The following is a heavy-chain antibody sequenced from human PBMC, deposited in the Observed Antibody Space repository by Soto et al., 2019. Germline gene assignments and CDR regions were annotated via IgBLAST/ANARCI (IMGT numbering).Heavy chain of an antibody. CDR2: IYHSGST. Sequence: SETLSLTCTVSGGSISSGGYYWSWIRQHPGTGLEWIGYIYHSGSTYYNPSLKSRVTISVDRSKNQFSLKLSSVTAADTAVYYCARTLGCGGDCYEYWFDPWGQGTLVTVSS. CDR3: ARTLGCGGDCYEYWFDP. D-gene: IGHD2-21*02. V-gene: IGHV4-30-2*01. J-gene: IGHJ5*02. CDR1: GGSISSGGYY.